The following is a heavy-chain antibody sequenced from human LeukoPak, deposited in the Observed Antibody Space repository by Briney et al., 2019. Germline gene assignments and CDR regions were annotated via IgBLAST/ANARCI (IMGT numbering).Heavy chain of an antibody. D-gene: IGHD3/OR15-3a*01. CDR2: ISGSDDRT. CDR1: GFTFSSYV. CDR3: AKVQRSDFNMNFDS. V-gene: IGHV3-23*01. Sequence: GGSLRLSCAASGFTFSSYVMNWLRQAPGEGLEWVSTISGSDDRTFYADSVKGRFTISRDNSKDTVYLQMNSLRAGDTAVYYCAKVQRSDFNMNFDSWGQGTLVTVSS. J-gene: IGHJ4*02.